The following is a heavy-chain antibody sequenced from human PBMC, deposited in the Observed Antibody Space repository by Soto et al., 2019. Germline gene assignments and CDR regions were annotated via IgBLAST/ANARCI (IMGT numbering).Heavy chain of an antibody. D-gene: IGHD2-15*01. CDR1: GFTSSNAW. V-gene: IGHV3-15*07. Sequence: PGGSLILSCAASGFTSSNAWMNWVRQAPGKGLEWVGRIKSKTDGGTTDYAAPVKGRFTISRDDSKNTLYLQMNSLKTEDTAVYYCTTGVAARNYYYYGMDVWGQGTTVTVSS. CDR3: TTGVAARNYYYYGMDV. CDR2: IKSKTDGGTT. J-gene: IGHJ6*02.